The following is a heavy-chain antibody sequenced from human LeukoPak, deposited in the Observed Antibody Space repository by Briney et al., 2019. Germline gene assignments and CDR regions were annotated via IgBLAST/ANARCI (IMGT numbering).Heavy chain of an antibody. D-gene: IGHD4-17*01. V-gene: IGHV3-23*01. CDR3: AKLVGATVTSDY. CDR1: GFTFGSVV. CDR2: ISSSGDTA. J-gene: IGHJ4*02. Sequence: GGSLRLSCAASGFTFGSVVMTWVRQAPGKGLEWASGISSSGDTAYSADSVKGRFTISRDNSKNTLYLQMNSLRIEDTAIYYCAKLVGATVTSDYWGQGTLVTVSS.